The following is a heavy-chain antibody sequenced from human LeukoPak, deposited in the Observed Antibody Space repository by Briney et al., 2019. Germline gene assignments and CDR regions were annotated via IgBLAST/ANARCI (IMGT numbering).Heavy chain of an antibody. CDR1: GFSVSNNY. Sequence: RGSLRLSCAASGFSVSNNYMSWVRQAPGGGLEWVSAIYSSGNTHYADSVRGRFTISRDNSKNTLYLQMDRLSDEDTAIYYCARDPSPFHSWGQGTLVTVSS. CDR2: IYSSGNT. J-gene: IGHJ4*02. CDR3: ARDPSPFHS. V-gene: IGHV3-53*01.